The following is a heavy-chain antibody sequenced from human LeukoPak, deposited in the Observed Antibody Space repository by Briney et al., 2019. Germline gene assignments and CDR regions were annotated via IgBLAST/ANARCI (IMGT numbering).Heavy chain of an antibody. D-gene: IGHD3-3*01. CDR2: INPNSGGT. CDR1: GYTFTGYY. V-gene: IGHV1-2*02. CDR3: ARDGRPKILGVVIEFDP. Sequence: ASVKVSCKASGYTFTGYYMLWVRQAPGQGLEWMGWINPNSGGTNYAQKFQGRVTMTRDTSISTAYMELSRLRSDDTAVYYCARDGRPKILGVVIEFDPWGQGTLVTVSS. J-gene: IGHJ5*02.